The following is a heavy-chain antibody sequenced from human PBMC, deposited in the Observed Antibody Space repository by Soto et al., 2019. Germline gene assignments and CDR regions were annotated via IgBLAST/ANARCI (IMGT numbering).Heavy chain of an antibody. CDR1: GYTFTGYY. Sequence: ASVKVSCKASGYTFTGYYMHWVRQAPGQVLEWMGWINPNSGGTNYAQKFQGRVTMTRDTSISTAYMELSRLRSDDTAVYYCARDPLIVATITSPDWFDPWGQGTLVTVSS. V-gene: IGHV1-2*02. CDR2: INPNSGGT. D-gene: IGHD5-12*01. J-gene: IGHJ5*02. CDR3: ARDPLIVATITSPDWFDP.